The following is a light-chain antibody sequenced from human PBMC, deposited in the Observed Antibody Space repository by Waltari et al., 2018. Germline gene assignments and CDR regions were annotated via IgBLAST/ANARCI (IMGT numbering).Light chain of an antibody. CDR3: SLYMGSGIWV. CDR2: KGN. CDR1: SGSISSTSY. Sequence: QTVVTQEPSLSVSPGGTVTLTCALSSGSISSTSYATWYQQPPGPAPRTLVYKGNRRASGVPDRFSGSILGNKAALTITGAQADDDSDYYCSLYMGSGIWVFGGGTKLTVL. V-gene: IGLV8-61*01. J-gene: IGLJ3*02.